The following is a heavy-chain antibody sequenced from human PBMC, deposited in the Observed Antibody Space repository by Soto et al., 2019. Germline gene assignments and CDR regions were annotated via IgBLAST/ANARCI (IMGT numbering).Heavy chain of an antibody. V-gene: IGHV1-8*01. D-gene: IGHD1-7*01. CDR2: MSPNSGNT. Sequence: QVQLVQSGAEVKKPGASVKVSCKASGYTFTSYDINWVRQATGQGLEWMGWMSPNSGNTGYAQKIQGRVTRTRNTSVSSAYMELSSLRSEDTAVYYCARFDWNYGGFDYWGQGTLVTVSS. J-gene: IGHJ4*02. CDR3: ARFDWNYGGFDY. CDR1: GYTFTSYD.